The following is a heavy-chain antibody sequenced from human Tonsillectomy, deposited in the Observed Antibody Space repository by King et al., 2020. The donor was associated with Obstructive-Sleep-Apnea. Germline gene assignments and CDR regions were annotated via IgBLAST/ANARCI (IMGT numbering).Heavy chain of an antibody. J-gene: IGHJ4*02. D-gene: IGHD1-26*01. Sequence: QLQESGPGLVKPSETLSLTCTVSGGSISSSSYYWGWIRQPPGKGLEWIGSIYYSGSTYYNPSLKSRVTISVDTSKNQFSLKLSSVTAADTAVYYCARARWELSPFDYWGQGTLVTVSS. CDR3: ARARWELSPFDY. CDR2: IYYSGST. V-gene: IGHV4-39*07. CDR1: GGSISSSSYY.